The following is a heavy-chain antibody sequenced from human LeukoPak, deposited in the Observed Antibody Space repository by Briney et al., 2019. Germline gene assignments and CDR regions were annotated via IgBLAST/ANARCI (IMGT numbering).Heavy chain of an antibody. CDR1: GYTYNSDY. D-gene: IGHD2-2*01. Sequence: GALVKVSCKASGYTYNSDYMHWVRQAPGQWLEWMGVITPSGGSTSYAQKFRGRVTMTRDTSTSTVYMELSSLRSEDTAVYYCARNRQRGGYCSSTSCSPPGYWGQGTLVTVSS. J-gene: IGHJ4*02. CDR2: ITPSGGST. V-gene: IGHV1-46*02. CDR3: ARNRQRGGYCSSTSCSPPGY.